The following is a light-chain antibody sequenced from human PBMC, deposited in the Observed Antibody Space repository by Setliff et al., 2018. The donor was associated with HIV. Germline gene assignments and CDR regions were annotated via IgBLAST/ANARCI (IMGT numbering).Light chain of an antibody. V-gene: IGLV2-11*01. J-gene: IGLJ2*01. CDR2: DVT. Sequence: QSVLTQPRSVSGSPGQSVSISCTGTSRDVGGYNSVSWYQQHPGKAPKLIIYDVTKRPSGVPDRFSGSKSGNTASLTVSGLQVEDEADYYCCSYAGFNTLVFGGGTKVTVL. CDR3: CSYAGFNTLV. CDR1: SRDVGGYNS.